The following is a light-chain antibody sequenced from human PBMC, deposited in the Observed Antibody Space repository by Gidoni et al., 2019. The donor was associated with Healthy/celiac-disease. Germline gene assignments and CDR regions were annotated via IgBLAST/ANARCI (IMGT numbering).Light chain of an antibody. J-gene: IGLJ2*01. Sequence: QSALTQPASVSGSPGQPITISCTGTSSDVGGYNYVSWYQQHPGKAPKLMIYEVSNRPSGVSNCFSGSKSGNTASLTISGLQAEDEADYYCSSYTSSSTVVFGGGTKLTVL. CDR2: EVS. V-gene: IGLV2-14*01. CDR3: SSYTSSSTVV. CDR1: SSDVGGYNY.